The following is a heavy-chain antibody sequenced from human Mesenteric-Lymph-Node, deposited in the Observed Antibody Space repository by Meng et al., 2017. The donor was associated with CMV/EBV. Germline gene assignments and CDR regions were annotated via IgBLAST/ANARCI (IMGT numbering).Heavy chain of an antibody. V-gene: IGHV3-23*03. CDR2: IYNRDTYR. CDR1: GFSFSGHA. Sequence: GESLKISCAASGFSFSGHAMSWVRQAPGRGLEWVSVIYNRDTYRDYAASVKGRFTISRDNSKNMAYLEMKSLRVEDTAVYYCARNYDSSGFQSAYFDYWGQGSLVTVSS. J-gene: IGHJ4*02. D-gene: IGHD3-22*01. CDR3: ARNYDSSGFQSAYFDY.